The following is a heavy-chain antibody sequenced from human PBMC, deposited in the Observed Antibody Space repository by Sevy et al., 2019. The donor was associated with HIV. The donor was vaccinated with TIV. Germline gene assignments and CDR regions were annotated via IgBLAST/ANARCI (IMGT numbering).Heavy chain of an antibody. V-gene: IGHV1-2*02. CDR2: INPNSGGT. CDR1: GCTFTGYY. Sequence: ASVKVSCKASGCTFTGYYMHWVRQAPGQGLEWMGWINPNSGGTNYALKFQGRVTMTRDTSMSTAYMELSRLRSDDTAVYYCARDSPIVVVPAAQRSYYYYGMDVWGHGTTVTVSS. CDR3: ARDSPIVVVPAAQRSYYYYGMDV. D-gene: IGHD2-2*01. J-gene: IGHJ6*02.